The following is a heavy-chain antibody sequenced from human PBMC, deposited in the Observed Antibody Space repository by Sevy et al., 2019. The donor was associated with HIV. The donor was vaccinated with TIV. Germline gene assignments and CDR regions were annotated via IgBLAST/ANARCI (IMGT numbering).Heavy chain of an antibody. CDR2: IKQDAGQK. CDR3: ARDDGNYYFHY. CDR1: GFTFSKYW. Sequence: RGSLRLSCAASGFTFSKYWMGWVRHAPGKGLEWVANIKQDAGQKYYVDSVKGRFTISRDNAKNSLYLQMNSLRAEDTAVYFCARDDGNYYFHYWGQGTLVTVSS. D-gene: IGHD1-7*01. J-gene: IGHJ4*02. V-gene: IGHV3-7*01.